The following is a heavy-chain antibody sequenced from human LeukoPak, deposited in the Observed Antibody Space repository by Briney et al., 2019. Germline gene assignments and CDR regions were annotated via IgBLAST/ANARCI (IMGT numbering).Heavy chain of an antibody. D-gene: IGHD3-16*01. Sequence: GGSLRLSCAASGFTFSSYWMSWVRQAPGKGLERVASIKQDGSEKYYVDSVKGRFTISRDNAKNSLYLQMNSLRAEDTAVYYGAGGLTPIVIVRVVSCYYYYYMDVWGKGTAVTVSS. CDR2: IKQDGSEK. V-gene: IGHV3-7*01. CDR3: AGGLTPIVIVRVVSCYYYYYMDV. CDR1: GFTFSSYW. J-gene: IGHJ6*03.